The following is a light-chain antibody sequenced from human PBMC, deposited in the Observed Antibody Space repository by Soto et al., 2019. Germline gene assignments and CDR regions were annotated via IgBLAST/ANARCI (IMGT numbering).Light chain of an antibody. CDR2: GNN. V-gene: IGLV1-51*01. CDR3: ETWDSSLSGVV. J-gene: IGLJ2*01. CDR1: SSNIGNNY. Sequence: QSALTQPPSVSAAPGQKVTISCSGSSSNIGNNYVSWYQQLPGTAPKLLIYGNNKRRTGIPDRFSGSKSGTSATLGITGLQTGDEADYYCETWDSSLSGVVFGGGTQLTVL.